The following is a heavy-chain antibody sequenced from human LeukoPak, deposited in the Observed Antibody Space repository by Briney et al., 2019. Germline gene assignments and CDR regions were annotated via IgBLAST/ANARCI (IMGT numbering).Heavy chain of an antibody. CDR3: ARGTKGIVVVVAGDAFDI. V-gene: IGHV1-18*04. CDR2: ISAYNGNT. D-gene: IGHD2-15*01. Sequence: ASVKVSCKASGYTFTSYGISWVRQAPGQGLEWMGWISAYNGNTNYAQKLQGRVTMTTDTSTSTAYMELWSLRSDDTAVYYCARGTKGIVVVVAGDAFDIWGQGTMVTVSS. J-gene: IGHJ3*02. CDR1: GYTFTSYG.